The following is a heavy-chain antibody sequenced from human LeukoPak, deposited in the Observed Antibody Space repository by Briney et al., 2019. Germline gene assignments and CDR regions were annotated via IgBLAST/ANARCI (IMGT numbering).Heavy chain of an antibody. Sequence: GGSLRLSCAASGFTFSSYWMSWVRQAPGKGLEWVANIKQDGREKYYVDSVKGRFTISRDNAKNSLYLQMNSLRAEDTAVYYCARHSYYYYYYMDVWGKGTTVTVSS. J-gene: IGHJ6*03. D-gene: IGHD2-15*01. CDR2: IKQDGREK. V-gene: IGHV3-7*01. CDR3: ARHSYYYYYYMDV. CDR1: GFTFSSYW.